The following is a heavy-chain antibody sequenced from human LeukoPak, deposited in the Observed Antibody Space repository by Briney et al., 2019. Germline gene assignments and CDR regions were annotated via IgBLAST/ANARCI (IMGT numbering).Heavy chain of an antibody. J-gene: IGHJ6*03. CDR3: ARGRASGWYTTYYYYYMDV. CDR1: GGSISSSSSY. Sequence: SETLSLTCTVSGGSISSSSSYWGWIRQPPGEGLEWIGSIYYSGSTYYNPSLKSRVTISVDTSKNQFSLKLSSVTAADTAVYYCARGRASGWYTTYYYYYMDVWGKGTTVTVSS. CDR2: IYYSGST. V-gene: IGHV4-39*07. D-gene: IGHD6-19*01.